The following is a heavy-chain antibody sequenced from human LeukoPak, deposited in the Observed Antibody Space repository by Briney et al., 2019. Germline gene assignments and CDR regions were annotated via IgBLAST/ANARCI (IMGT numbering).Heavy chain of an antibody. J-gene: IGHJ4*02. CDR3: ARGLFRGRKLLPDSSGYYGY. D-gene: IGHD3-22*01. V-gene: IGHV7-4-1*01. CDR2: INTNTGNP. Sequence: ASVKVSCKASGYTFTSYAMNWVRQAPGQGLGWMGWINTNTGNPTYAQGFTGRFVFSLDTSVSTAYLQICSLKAEDTAVYYCARGLFRGRKLLPDSSGYYGYWGQGTLVTVSS. CDR1: GYTFTSYA.